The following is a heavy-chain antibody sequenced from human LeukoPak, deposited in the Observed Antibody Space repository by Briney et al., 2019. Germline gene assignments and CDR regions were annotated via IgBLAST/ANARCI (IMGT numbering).Heavy chain of an antibody. V-gene: IGHV3-21*01. CDR3: ARPYYYDSSGYRYWYFDL. CDR2: ISSSSYI. Sequence: PGGSLRLSCAASGFTFSSYSMNWVRQAPGKGLEWVSSISSSSYIYYADSLKGRFTISRDNAKNSLYLQMNSLRAVDTAVYYCARPYYYDSSGYRYWYFDLWGRGTLVTVSS. J-gene: IGHJ2*01. CDR1: GFTFSSYS. D-gene: IGHD3-22*01.